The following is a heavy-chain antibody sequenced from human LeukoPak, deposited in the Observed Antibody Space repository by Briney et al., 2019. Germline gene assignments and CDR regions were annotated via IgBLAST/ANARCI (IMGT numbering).Heavy chain of an antibody. D-gene: IGHD6-13*01. CDR3: ARLLETSAAGTYDYYGMDV. CDR2: IYYSGST. J-gene: IGHJ6*01. CDR1: GGSTSSYY. V-gene: IGHV4-59*01. Sequence: SETLSLTCTVSGGSTSSYYTSWIRQPPEKRLEWIGYIYYSGSTNYNPSLKSRVTISVDTSKNQFSLKLSSVSAADTAVYYCARLLETSAAGTYDYYGMDVWGQGTTVTVSS.